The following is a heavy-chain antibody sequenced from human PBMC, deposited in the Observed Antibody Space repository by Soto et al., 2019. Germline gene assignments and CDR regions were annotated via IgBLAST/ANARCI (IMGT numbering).Heavy chain of an antibody. V-gene: IGHV1-8*01. Sequence: GASVKVSCKASGYTFTSYDINWVRQATGQGLEWMGWMNADSGNAGYAQQFQGRVTMTSDTSIRTAYMELRSLRSEDTAVYYCEVTAGYWGQGTMVTVSS. CDR3: EVTAGY. CDR2: MNADSGNA. D-gene: IGHD2-21*02. J-gene: IGHJ4*02. CDR1: GYTFTSYD.